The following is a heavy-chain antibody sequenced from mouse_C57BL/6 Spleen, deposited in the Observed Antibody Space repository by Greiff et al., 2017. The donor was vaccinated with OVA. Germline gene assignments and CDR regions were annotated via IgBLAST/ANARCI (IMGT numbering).Heavy chain of an antibody. J-gene: IGHJ1*03. CDR3: ARGGDYYGSRRYFDV. V-gene: IGHV1-69*01. Sequence: QVQLQQSGAELVMPGASVKLSCKASGYTFTSYWMHWVKQRPGQGLEWIGEIDPSDSYTNYNQKFKGKSTLTVDKSSSTAYMQLSSLTSEDSAVYYCARGGDYYGSRRYFDVWGTGTTVTVSS. CDR2: IDPSDSYT. CDR1: GYTFTSYW. D-gene: IGHD1-1*01.